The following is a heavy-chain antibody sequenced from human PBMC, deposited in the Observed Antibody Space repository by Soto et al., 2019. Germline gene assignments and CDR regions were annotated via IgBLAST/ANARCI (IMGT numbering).Heavy chain of an antibody. CDR3: ARHPRIQLWLQRYDYGMDV. Sequence: PSETLSLTCTVSGGSISSGDYYWSWIRQPPGKGLEWIGYIYYSGSTNYNPSLKSRVTISVDTSKNQFSLKLSSVTAADTAVYYCARHPRIQLWLQRYDYGMDVRGQGTTVTVSS. CDR1: GGSISSGDYY. V-gene: IGHV4-30-4*01. D-gene: IGHD5-18*01. J-gene: IGHJ6*02. CDR2: IYYSGST.